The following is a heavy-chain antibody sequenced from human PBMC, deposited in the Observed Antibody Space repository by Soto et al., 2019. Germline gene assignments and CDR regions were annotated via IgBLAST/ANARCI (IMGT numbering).Heavy chain of an antibody. Sequence: SETLSLTCTVSGDSISSGGYQWTWIRQRPGKGLEWLGYIYFSGGTLYSPSLRSRISMSVDTSENHFSLKLSSVTAADMAVYYCVRVAGEVVTRSYFFIDVWGKGTSVTVSS. CDR1: GDSISSGGYQ. CDR2: IYFSGGT. CDR3: VRVAGEVVTRSYFFIDV. D-gene: IGHD2-21*02. V-gene: IGHV4-31*03. J-gene: IGHJ6*03.